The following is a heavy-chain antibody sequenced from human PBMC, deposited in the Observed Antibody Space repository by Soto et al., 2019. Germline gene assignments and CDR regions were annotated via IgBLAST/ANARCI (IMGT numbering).Heavy chain of an antibody. J-gene: IGHJ4*02. Sequence: GASVEASCKASGHPITGYFLHWVLLAPGLGLEWVGWINPNTGARNSAQKFWGRGTMTSDSSLSTVYMEMSTLKADDTAIYYCARPLRPGSDPSLVLWGQGTLVTVSS. CDR1: GHPITGYF. CDR2: INPNTGAR. V-gene: IGHV1-2*02. CDR3: ARPLRPGSDPSLVL. D-gene: IGHD3-10*01.